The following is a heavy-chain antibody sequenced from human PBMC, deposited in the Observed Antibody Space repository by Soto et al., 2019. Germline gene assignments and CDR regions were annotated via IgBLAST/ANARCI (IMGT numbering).Heavy chain of an antibody. Sequence: GGSLRLACAASGFTFSSYEMNWVSQAPGRGLEWVSYISSSGSTINYADSMKGRFTISRDNAKNSLYLQMNSLSVYDTAVYHCAKDRVGVTFYTPLGFWGQGALVTVSS. CDR3: AKDRVGVTFYTPLGF. J-gene: IGHJ4*02. CDR2: ISSSGSTI. CDR1: GFTFSSYE. D-gene: IGHD3-16*01. V-gene: IGHV3-48*03.